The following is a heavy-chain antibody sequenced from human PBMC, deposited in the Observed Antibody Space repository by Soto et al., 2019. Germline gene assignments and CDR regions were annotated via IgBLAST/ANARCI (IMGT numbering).Heavy chain of an antibody. CDR2: IYYSGST. Sequence: PSETRSLTCTVSGGSISSGDYYWSWIRQPPGKGLEWIGYIYYSGSTYHNPSLKSRVTISVDTSKNQFSLKLSSVTAADTAVYYCASTYYYDSSGYYQFDYWGQGTLVTVSS. CDR3: ASTYYYDSSGYYQFDY. V-gene: IGHV4-30-4*01. J-gene: IGHJ4*02. D-gene: IGHD3-22*01. CDR1: GGSISSGDYY.